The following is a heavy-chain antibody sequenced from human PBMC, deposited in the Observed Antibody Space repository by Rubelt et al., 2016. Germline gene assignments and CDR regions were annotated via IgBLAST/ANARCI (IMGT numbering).Heavy chain of an antibody. J-gene: IGHJ4*02. D-gene: IGHD6-6*01. V-gene: IGHV3-48*01. Sequence: APGKGLEWVSYISSSSSTIYYADSVKGRFTISRDNSKNTVYLQMNSLRVEDTAVYYCARDMLSIAARRDYWGQGTLVTVSS. CDR2: ISSSSSTI. CDR3: ARDMLSIAARRDY.